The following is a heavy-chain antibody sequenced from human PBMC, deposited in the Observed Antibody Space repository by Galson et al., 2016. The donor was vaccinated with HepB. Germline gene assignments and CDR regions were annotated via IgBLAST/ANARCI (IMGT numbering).Heavy chain of an antibody. J-gene: IGHJ4*02. Sequence: TLSLTCTVSGGSISSGTSYWSWIRQHPGKGLEWIGYIYYSANTYYNPSPNSRITISVDTSKNQFSLKLSSVTAADTAVYYCARETKPNYYDTSGYYYYFDYWGQGTLVTVSS. V-gene: IGHV4-31*03. CDR3: ARETKPNYYDTSGYYYYFDY. D-gene: IGHD3-22*01. CDR1: GGSISSGTSY. CDR2: IYYSANT.